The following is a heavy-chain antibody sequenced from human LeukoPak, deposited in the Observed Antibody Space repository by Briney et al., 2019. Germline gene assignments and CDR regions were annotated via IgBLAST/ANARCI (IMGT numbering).Heavy chain of an antibody. CDR1: GFTFSSYA. J-gene: IGHJ4*02. Sequence: GGSLRLSCAASGFTFSSYAMSWVRQAPGKGLEWVAVISYDGSNKYYADSVKGRFTISRDNSKNTLYLQMNSLRAEDTAVYYCARPPYSGSPNRFDYWGQGTLVTVSS. D-gene: IGHD1-26*01. CDR3: ARPPYSGSPNRFDY. V-gene: IGHV3-30-3*01. CDR2: ISYDGSNK.